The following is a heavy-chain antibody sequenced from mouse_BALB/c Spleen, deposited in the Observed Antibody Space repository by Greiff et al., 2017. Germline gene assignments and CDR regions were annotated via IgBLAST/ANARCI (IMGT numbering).Heavy chain of an antibody. CDR1: GFSLTSYG. CDR3: ARAYYGGAMDY. Sequence: VQLQQSGPGLVQPSQSLSITCTVSGFSLTSYGVHWVRQSPGKGLEWLGVIWSGGSTDYNAAFISRLSISKDNSKSQVFFKMNSLQANETAIYYCARAYYGGAMDYWGQGTSVTVSS. CDR2: IWSGGST. V-gene: IGHV2-2*02. J-gene: IGHJ4*01. D-gene: IGHD1-1*01.